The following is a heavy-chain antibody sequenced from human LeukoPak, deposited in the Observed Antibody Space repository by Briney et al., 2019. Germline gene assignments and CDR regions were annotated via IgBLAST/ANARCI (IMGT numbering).Heavy chain of an antibody. Sequence: GGSLRLSCATSGFAFSTYWMTWVRQAPGKDLEWVANIKQDGSEKNYVDSVKGRFTISRDNAKSSLYLQMNSLRAEDTAVYHCASFVPDYWGQGTLVTVSS. J-gene: IGHJ4*02. CDR3: ASFVPDY. D-gene: IGHD3-3*01. V-gene: IGHV3-7*01. CDR1: GFAFSTYW. CDR2: IKQDGSEK.